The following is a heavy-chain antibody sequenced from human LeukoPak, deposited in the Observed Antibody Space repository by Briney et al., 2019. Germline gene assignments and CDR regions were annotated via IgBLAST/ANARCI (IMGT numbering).Heavy chain of an antibody. V-gene: IGHV3-7*01. D-gene: IGHD3-10*01. CDR1: GFTFSSYW. Sequence: GGSLRLSCAASGFTFSSYWMNWVRQAPGKGLEWVANIKQDGSEKYYVDSVKGRFTISRDNAKNSLYLQMNSLRAEDTAVYYCSCGSGSYTDCWGQGTLVTVSS. J-gene: IGHJ4*02. CDR3: SCGSGSYTDC. CDR2: IKQDGSEK.